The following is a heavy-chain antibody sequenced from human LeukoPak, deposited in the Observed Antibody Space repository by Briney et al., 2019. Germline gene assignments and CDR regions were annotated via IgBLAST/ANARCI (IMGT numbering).Heavy chain of an antibody. CDR1: GFTFSSYE. J-gene: IGHJ3*02. V-gene: IGHV3-48*03. Sequence: PGRSLRLFCAASGFTFSSYEMNWVRQAPGKGLEWVSYISSSGSTIYYADSVKGRFTISRDNAKNSLYLQMNSLRAEDTAVYYCARPITGGTSDAFDIWGQGTMVTVSS. CDR2: ISSSGSTI. D-gene: IGHD2-8*02. CDR3: ARPITGGTSDAFDI.